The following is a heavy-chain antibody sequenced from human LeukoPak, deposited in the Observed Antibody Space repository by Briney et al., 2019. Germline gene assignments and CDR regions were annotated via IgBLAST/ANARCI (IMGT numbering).Heavy chain of an antibody. J-gene: IGHJ3*02. CDR1: GFTFSSYG. CDR3: AKDLHAWIQLWSGLDAFDI. D-gene: IGHD5-18*01. CDR2: IRYDGSNK. V-gene: IGHV3-30*02. Sequence: QPGGSLRLSCAASGFTFSSYGMHWVRPAPGKGLEWVALIRYDGSNKYYADSVKGRFTISRDNSKNTLYLQMNSLRAEDTAVYYCAKDLHAWIQLWSGLDAFDIWGQGTMVTVSS.